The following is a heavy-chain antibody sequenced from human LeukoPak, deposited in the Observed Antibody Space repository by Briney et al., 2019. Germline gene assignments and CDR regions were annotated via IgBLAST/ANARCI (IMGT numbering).Heavy chain of an antibody. CDR3: AREAWFGELEGHWFDP. J-gene: IGHJ5*02. Sequence: GASVKVSCKVSGYTLTELSMHWVRQAPGKGLEWMGGFDPEDGETIYAQKFQGRVTMTTDTSTSTAYMELRSLRSDDTAVYYCAREAWFGELEGHWFDPWGQGTLVTVSS. CDR1: GYTLTELS. D-gene: IGHD3-10*01. V-gene: IGHV1-24*01. CDR2: FDPEDGET.